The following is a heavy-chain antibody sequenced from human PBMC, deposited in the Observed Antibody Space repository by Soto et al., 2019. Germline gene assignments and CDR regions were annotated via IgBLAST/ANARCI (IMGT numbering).Heavy chain of an antibody. CDR2: ISWNSGSI. CDR3: AKDIKYYYYYMDV. V-gene: IGHV3-9*01. J-gene: IGHJ6*03. CDR1: GFTFDDYA. Sequence: ESGGGLVQPGRSLRLSCAASGFTFDDYAMHWVRQAPGKSLEWVSGISWNSGSIGYADSVKGRFTISRDNAKNSLYLQMNSLRAEDTALYYCAKDIKYYYYYMDVWGKGTTVTVSS.